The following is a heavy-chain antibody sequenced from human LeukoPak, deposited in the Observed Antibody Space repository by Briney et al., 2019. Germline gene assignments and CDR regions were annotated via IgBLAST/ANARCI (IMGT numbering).Heavy chain of an antibody. CDR3: ARDSSMLRGPLVIYYFDF. J-gene: IGHJ4*02. D-gene: IGHD3-10*01. CDR1: GFTFSSYA. Sequence: GGSLRLSCVASGFTFSSYALHWVRQAPGEGLEWVTVISYDGSSKYYADSVKGRFTISRDTSKNTLYLQMNSLRVEDTAIYYCARDSSMLRGPLVIYYFDFGGQGTLVTVSS. V-gene: IGHV3-30*04. CDR2: ISYDGSSK.